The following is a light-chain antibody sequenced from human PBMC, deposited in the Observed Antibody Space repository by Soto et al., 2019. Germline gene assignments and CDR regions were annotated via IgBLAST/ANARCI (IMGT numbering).Light chain of an antibody. CDR3: EYYGSSIT. J-gene: IGKJ4*01. Sequence: DTLSLSPGERATLAFRSSQSISTDHLAWYQQKPGQPPRLLIYGTSSRATGGIADRFSGSGSGTDFTLTISRLEPEDFAVYYCEYYGSSITFAGGTKVDI. CDR1: QSISTDH. CDR2: GTS. V-gene: IGKV3-20*01.